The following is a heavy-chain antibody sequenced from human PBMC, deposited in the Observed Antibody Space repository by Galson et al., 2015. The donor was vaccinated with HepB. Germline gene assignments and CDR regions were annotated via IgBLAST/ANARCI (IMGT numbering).Heavy chain of an antibody. D-gene: IGHD6-13*01. CDR1: GGSINSNNW. Sequence: SETLSLTCAVSGGSINSNNWWSWVRQPPGKGLEWIGEIYHSGSTNYNPSLKSRVTMSVNKSKNQFSLKLTSVTAAGTAVYYCARVGAALFDYWGQGILVTVPS. CDR3: ARVGAALFDY. CDR2: IYHSGST. V-gene: IGHV4-4*02. J-gene: IGHJ4*02.